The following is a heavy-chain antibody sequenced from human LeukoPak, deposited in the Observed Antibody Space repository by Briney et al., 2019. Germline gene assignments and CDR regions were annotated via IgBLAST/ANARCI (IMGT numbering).Heavy chain of an antibody. J-gene: IGHJ1*01. CDR1: GFTFSSYW. V-gene: IGHV3-7*03. CDR3: ARDLSGSYSGYFQH. CDR2: IKQDGSEK. Sequence: GGSLRLSCAASGFTFSSYWMSWVRQAPGKGLEWVANIKQDGSEKYYVDSVKGRFTISRDNAKNSLYLQMNSLRAEDTAVYYCARDLSGSYSGYFQHWGQGTLVTVSS. D-gene: IGHD1-26*01.